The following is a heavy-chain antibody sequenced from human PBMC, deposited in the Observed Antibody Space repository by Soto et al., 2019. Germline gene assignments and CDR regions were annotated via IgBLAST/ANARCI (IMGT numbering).Heavy chain of an antibody. J-gene: IGHJ4*02. CDR3: AKDRGELLWFGELFDY. V-gene: IGHV3-23*01. D-gene: IGHD3-10*01. CDR1: GFTFSSYA. CDR2: ISGSGGST. Sequence: GGSLRLSCAASGFTFSSYAMSWVRQAPGKGLEWVSAISGSGGSTYYADSVKGRFTISRDNSKNTLYLQMNSLRAEDTAVYYCAKDRGELLWFGELFDYWGQGTLVTVSS.